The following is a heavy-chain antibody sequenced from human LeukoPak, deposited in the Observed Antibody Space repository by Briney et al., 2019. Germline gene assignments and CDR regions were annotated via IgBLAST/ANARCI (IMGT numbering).Heavy chain of an antibody. Sequence: GGSLRLSCEVSGFTFSSYWMSWVRQAPGKGLEWVANIKEDGSDKNYVDSVKGRFTISRDNAKNSLFLQMNSLRAEDTAVYYCARSIAAAGDYWGQGTLVTVSS. CDR2: IKEDGSDK. V-gene: IGHV3-7*03. CDR3: ARSIAAAGDY. CDR1: GFTFSSYW. J-gene: IGHJ4*02. D-gene: IGHD6-13*01.